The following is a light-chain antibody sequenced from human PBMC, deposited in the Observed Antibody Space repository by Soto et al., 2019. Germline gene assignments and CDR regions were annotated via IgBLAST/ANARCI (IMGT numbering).Light chain of an antibody. CDR3: QQSYGTPYT. Sequence: DIQMTQSPSSLSASVGDRVTIACRAGQTISSNLNWYQQKPGKAPKLLIYAASTLLSGVPSRFSGSRSGTDFTLPISSLQPEDFATYYCQQSYGTPYTFGRGTKLEIK. J-gene: IGKJ2*01. V-gene: IGKV1-39*01. CDR2: AAS. CDR1: QTISSN.